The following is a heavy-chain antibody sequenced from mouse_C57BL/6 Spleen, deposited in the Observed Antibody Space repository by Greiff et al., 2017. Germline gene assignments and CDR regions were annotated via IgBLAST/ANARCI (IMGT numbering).Heavy chain of an antibody. J-gene: IGHJ2*01. CDR2: ISDGGSYT. CDR1: GFTFSSYA. D-gene: IGHD1-1*01. V-gene: IGHV5-4*01. Sequence: EVQLVESGGGLVKPGGSLKLSCAASGFTFSSYAMSWVRQTPEKRLEWVATISDGGSYTYYPDNVKGRFTISRDNAKNNLYLQMSHLKSEDTAMYYCARRRYYGSSYRSYFDYWGQGTTLTVSS. CDR3: ARRRYYGSSYRSYFDY.